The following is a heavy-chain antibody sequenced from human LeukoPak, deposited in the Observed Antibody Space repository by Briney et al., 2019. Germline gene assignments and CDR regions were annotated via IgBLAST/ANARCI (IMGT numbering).Heavy chain of an antibody. CDR3: AKDMDPPATYFDWLLPLYYYYGMDV. CDR1: GFTFSSYA. CDR2: ISGSGGST. Sequence: GGSLRLSCAASGFTFSSYAMSWVRQAPGKGLEWVSAISGSGGSTYYADFVKGRFTISRDNSKNTLYLQMNSLRAEDTAVYYCAKDMDPPATYFDWLLPLYYYYGMDVWGQGTTVTVSS. V-gene: IGHV3-23*01. J-gene: IGHJ6*02. D-gene: IGHD3-9*01.